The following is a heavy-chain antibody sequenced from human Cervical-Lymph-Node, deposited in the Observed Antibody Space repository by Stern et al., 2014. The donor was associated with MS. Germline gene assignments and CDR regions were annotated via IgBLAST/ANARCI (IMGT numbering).Heavy chain of an antibody. J-gene: IGHJ4*02. Sequence: QVQLQESGPGLVKPSQTLSLTCTVSGGSVGSGSYDWSWIRQPAGKGLEWIGRIYTTGSTYYNPSLKSRVSISIDTSKNPFSRKLTSVTAADTAVYYCARDKEDTNMAFRYFDNWGQGTLVTVSS. D-gene: IGHD5-18*01. V-gene: IGHV4-61*02. CDR3: ARDKEDTNMAFRYFDN. CDR1: GGSVGSGSYD. CDR2: IYTTGST.